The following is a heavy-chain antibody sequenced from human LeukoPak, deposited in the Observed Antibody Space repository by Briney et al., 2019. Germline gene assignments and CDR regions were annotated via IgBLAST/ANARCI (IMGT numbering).Heavy chain of an antibody. CDR2: IFHSGNT. Sequence: SETLSLTCTVSDYSISSGDYYWGWIRQPPGKGPEWIGSIFHSGNTYYNPSLKSRVTISVDTSKNQFSLRMSSVTAADTAVYYCARETIDITIIEVVRMGDAFDIWGQGTMVAVSS. CDR1: DYSISSGDYY. V-gene: IGHV4-38-2*02. J-gene: IGHJ3*02. CDR3: ARETIDITIIEVVRMGDAFDI. D-gene: IGHD3-22*01.